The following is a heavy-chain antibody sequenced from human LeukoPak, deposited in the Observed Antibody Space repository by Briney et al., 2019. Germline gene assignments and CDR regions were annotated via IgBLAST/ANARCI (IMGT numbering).Heavy chain of an antibody. CDR2: IYYSGST. Sequence: SETLSLTCTVSGGSISSSNYYWGWIRQPPGKGLEWIGSIYYSGSTYYNPSLKSRVTISVDTSKNQFSLKLSSVTAADTAVYYCARFEYNWNYKGTFDYWGQGTLVTVSS. CDR1: GGSISSSNYY. D-gene: IGHD1-7*01. V-gene: IGHV4-39*07. CDR3: ARFEYNWNYKGTFDY. J-gene: IGHJ4*02.